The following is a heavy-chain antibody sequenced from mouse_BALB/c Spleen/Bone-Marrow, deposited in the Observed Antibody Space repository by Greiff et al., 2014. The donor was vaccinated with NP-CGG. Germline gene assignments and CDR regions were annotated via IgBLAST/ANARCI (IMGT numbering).Heavy chain of an antibody. CDR3: ARPGRLGRDWYFDV. CDR1: GYSFTEYT. D-gene: IGHD4-1*01. Sequence: VQLQQSGPELVKPGASVKISCKTSGYSFTEYTMHWVKQRHGKSLEWIGRINPNNGGTSYNQKFKGKATLTVDKSSSTAHMELRSLTSEDSAVYYCARPGRLGRDWYFDVWGAGTTVTVSS. CDR2: INPNNGGT. V-gene: IGHV1-22*01. J-gene: IGHJ1*01.